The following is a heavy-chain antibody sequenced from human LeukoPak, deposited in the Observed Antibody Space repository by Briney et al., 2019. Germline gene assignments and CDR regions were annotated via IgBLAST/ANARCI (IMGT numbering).Heavy chain of an antibody. CDR3: ARGGAGYYFDH. CDR2: ISSSGNYI. Sequence: PGGSLRLSCAASGFTFSSYTMNWVRQAPGKGLEWVSSISSSGNYIYQAGSLKGRFTISRDNAKNSLYLQMNSLRAEDRAVYYCARGGAGYYFDHWGQGTLVTVSS. J-gene: IGHJ4*02. D-gene: IGHD6-25*01. V-gene: IGHV3-21*01. CDR1: GFTFSSYT.